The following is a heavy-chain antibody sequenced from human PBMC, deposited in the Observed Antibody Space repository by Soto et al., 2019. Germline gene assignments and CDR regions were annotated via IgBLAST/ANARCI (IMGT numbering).Heavy chain of an antibody. J-gene: IGHJ6*02. CDR1: GFTFSSYG. V-gene: IGHV3-30*18. D-gene: IGHD6-6*01. Sequence: QVQLVESGGGVVQPGRSLRLSCAASGFTFSSYGMHWVRQAPGKGLEWVAVISYDGSNKYYADSVKGRFTISRDNSKNTLYLQMNSLRAEDTAVYYCAKDLNSYSSSHDHGMEVWGHGNTVTVSS. CDR2: ISYDGSNK. CDR3: AKDLNSYSSSHDHGMEV.